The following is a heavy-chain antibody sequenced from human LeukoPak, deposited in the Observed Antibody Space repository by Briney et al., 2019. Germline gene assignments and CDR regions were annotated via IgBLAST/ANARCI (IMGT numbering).Heavy chain of an antibody. J-gene: IGHJ4*02. V-gene: IGHV4-4*07. CDR1: GGSISSYY. CDR3: ARGDYDILTGYLGFDY. Sequence: SETLSLTCTVSGGSISSYYWSWIRQPAGKGLEWIGRIYTSGSTNYNPSLKSRVTMSVDTSKNQFSLKLSSVTAADTAVYYCARGDYDILTGYLGFDYWGPGTLVTVSS. D-gene: IGHD3-9*01. CDR2: IYTSGST.